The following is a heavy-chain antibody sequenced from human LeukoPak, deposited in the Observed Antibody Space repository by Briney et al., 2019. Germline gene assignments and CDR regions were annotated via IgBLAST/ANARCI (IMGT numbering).Heavy chain of an antibody. CDR3: ARVTSPDAFDI. CDR2: IYYSGST. CDR1: GGSVSSGSYY. Sequence: SETLSLTCTVSGGSVSSGSYYWSWIRQPPGKGLEWIGYIYYSGSTNYNPSLKSRVTISVDTSENQFSLKLSSVTAADTAVYYCARVTSPDAFDIWGQGTMVTVSS. J-gene: IGHJ3*02. V-gene: IGHV4-61*01.